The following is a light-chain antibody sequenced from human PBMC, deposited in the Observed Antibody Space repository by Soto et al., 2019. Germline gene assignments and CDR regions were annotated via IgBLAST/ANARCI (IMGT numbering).Light chain of an antibody. Sequence: IQMTQSPSSLSASVGDRVTITCRASQSISSYLNWYQQKPGKAPKLLIYAASSLQSGVPSGFSGSGSGTDFTLAISSLQPEDFATYYCQQSYSTPLYTFGQGTKVDIK. V-gene: IGKV1-39*01. J-gene: IGKJ2*01. CDR1: QSISSY. CDR3: QQSYSTPLYT. CDR2: AAS.